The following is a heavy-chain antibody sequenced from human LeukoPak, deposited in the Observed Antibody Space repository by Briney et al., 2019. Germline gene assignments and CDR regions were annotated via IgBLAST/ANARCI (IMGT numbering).Heavy chain of an antibody. V-gene: IGHV1-18*01. Sequence: ASVKVSCKASGYTFTSYAMHWVRQAPGQRLEWMGWISGYNADTLQDRVTMTTDTSTSTAYMELRSLRSDDTAVYYCARVPGIAVAGYFDYWGQGTLVTVSS. CDR2: ISGYNADT. CDR1: GYTFTSYA. J-gene: IGHJ4*02. CDR3: ARVPGIAVAGYFDY. D-gene: IGHD6-19*01.